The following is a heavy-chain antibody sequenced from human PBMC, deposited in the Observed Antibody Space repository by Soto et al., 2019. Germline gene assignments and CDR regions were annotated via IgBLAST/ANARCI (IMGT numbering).Heavy chain of an antibody. V-gene: IGHV1-18*01. CDR2: ISAYNGNT. Sequence: GXSVKVSCKASGYTFTSYGISWVRQAPGQGLEWMGWISAYNGNTNYAQKLQGRVTMTTDTSTSTAYMELRSLRSDDTAVYYCASEVYYYDSSGYPTKDAFDIWGQGTMVTVSS. D-gene: IGHD3-22*01. CDR1: GYTFTSYG. CDR3: ASEVYYYDSSGYPTKDAFDI. J-gene: IGHJ3*02.